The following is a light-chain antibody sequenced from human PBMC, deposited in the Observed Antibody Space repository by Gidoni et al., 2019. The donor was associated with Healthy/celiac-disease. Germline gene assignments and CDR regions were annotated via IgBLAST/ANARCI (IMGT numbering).Light chain of an antibody. CDR2: DAS. CDR3: QQRRNWPLIT. CDR1: QSVSSY. Sequence: EIVLTQSPATLSLSPGERATLSCRASQSVSSYLAWYQQKPGQAPRLLIYDASNRATGIPARFRGSGSGTDFTLTISSLEPEDFAVYYCQQRRNWPLITFGQGTRLEIK. V-gene: IGKV3-11*01. J-gene: IGKJ5*01.